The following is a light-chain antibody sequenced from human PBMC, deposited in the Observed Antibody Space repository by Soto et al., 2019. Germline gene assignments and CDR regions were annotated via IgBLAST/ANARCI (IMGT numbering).Light chain of an antibody. V-gene: IGKV3D-20*01. J-gene: IGKJ4*01. CDR1: QSVSSSY. Sequence: TMSLTPGARASLSCGAIQSVSSSYVAWYQHKPGLAPRLLIHDTSSRATGIPDRFSGSGSGTDFTLTISRLEPEDFAMYYCQQYGSLPAHTFGGGGKVDIK. CDR2: DTS. CDR3: QQYGSLPAHT.